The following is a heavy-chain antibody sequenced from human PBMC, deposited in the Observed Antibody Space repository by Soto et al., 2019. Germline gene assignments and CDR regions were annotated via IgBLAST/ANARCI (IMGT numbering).Heavy chain of an antibody. Sequence: PGGSLRLSCAASGFTFSSYSMNWVRQAPGKGLEWVSYISSSSSTIYYADSVKGRFTISRDNAKNSLYLQMNSLRDEDTAVCYCVTSPVVITPAFFDYWGQGTLVTVSS. J-gene: IGHJ4*02. CDR2: ISSSSSTI. V-gene: IGHV3-48*02. D-gene: IGHD3-22*01. CDR3: VTSPVVITPAFFDY. CDR1: GFTFSSYS.